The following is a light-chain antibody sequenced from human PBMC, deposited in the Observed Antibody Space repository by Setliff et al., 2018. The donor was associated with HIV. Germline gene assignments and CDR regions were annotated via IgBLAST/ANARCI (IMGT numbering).Light chain of an antibody. CDR3: GAWDDTLNIYV. V-gene: IGLV1-51*01. CDR1: SSHFGGDS. J-gene: IGLJ1*01. Sequence: QSVLTQPPSVSAAPGQKVTVSCSANSSHFGGDSISWYQQFPGRAPRFFIDVNDQRLSGIPDRFSASKSATSATLIITGLQSGDEADYYCGAWDDTLNIYVFGPGTKVTVL. CDR2: VND.